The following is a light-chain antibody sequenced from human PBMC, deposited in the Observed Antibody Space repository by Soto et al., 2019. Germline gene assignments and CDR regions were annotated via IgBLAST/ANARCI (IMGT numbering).Light chain of an antibody. Sequence: DIQMTQSPSSLSASVGDRVTITCRASQAIRNNLAWYQQQPGKAPKLLMYAASTLHSGVPSRFSGSGYGTDFTLTISSLQPEDVATYCGRSYNSAIPLTFDGGTKVDI. J-gene: IGKJ4*01. CDR2: AAS. CDR3: RSYNSAIPLT. V-gene: IGKV1-27*01. CDR1: QAIRNN.